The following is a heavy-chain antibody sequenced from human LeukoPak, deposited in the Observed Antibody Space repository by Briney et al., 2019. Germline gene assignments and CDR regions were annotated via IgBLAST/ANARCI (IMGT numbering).Heavy chain of an antibody. V-gene: IGHV3-21*01. CDR1: GFTFSSYS. CDR2: ISSSSSYI. J-gene: IGHJ1*01. D-gene: IGHD3-9*01. Sequence: PGGSLRLSCAASGFTFSSYSMNWVRQAPGKGLEWVSSISSSSSYIYYADSVKGRFTISRDNAKNSLYLQMNSLRAEDTAVYYCARPGDPYYDILTGYIPLEYFQHWGQGTLVTVSS. CDR3: ARPGDPYYDILTGYIPLEYFQH.